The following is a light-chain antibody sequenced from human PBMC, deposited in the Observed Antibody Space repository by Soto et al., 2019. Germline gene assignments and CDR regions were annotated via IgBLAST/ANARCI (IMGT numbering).Light chain of an antibody. CDR3: AAWDDSLNGVV. J-gene: IGLJ2*01. Sequence: QSVLTQPPPASGTPGQRVTIFCSGSSSNIGSNTVNWYQHLPGTAPKLLIQSNNLRPSGVPDRFSDSKSGTSASLAISGLQSEDEADYYCAAWDDSLNGVVFGGGTKLTVL. V-gene: IGLV1-44*01. CDR2: SNN. CDR1: SSNIGSNT.